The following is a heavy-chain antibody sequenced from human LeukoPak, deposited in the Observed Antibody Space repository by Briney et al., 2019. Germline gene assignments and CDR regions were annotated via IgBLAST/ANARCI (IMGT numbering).Heavy chain of an antibody. J-gene: IGHJ5*02. D-gene: IGHD2-2*02. CDR1: GYTFTSYD. CDR3: ARGPRLYCSSTSCYTSNWFDP. V-gene: IGHV1-8*01. CDR2: MNPNSGNT. Sequence: ASVKVSCKASGYTFTSYDINWVRQATGQGLEWMGWMNPNSGNTGYAQKFQGRVTMTRNTSISTAYMELSSLRSEDTAVYYCARGPRLYCSSTSCYTSNWFDPWGQRTLVTVSS.